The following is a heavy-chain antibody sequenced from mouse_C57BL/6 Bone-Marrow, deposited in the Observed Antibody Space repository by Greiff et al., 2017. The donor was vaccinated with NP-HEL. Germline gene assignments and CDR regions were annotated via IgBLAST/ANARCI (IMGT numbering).Heavy chain of an antibody. CDR2: IDPATGGT. CDR3: TGTTNYYGYAGFAG. J-gene: IGHJ3*01. V-gene: IGHV1-15*01. Sequence: VQLQQSGAELVRPGASVTLSCKASGYTFTDYEMHWVKQTPVHGLEWIGAIDPATGGTTYNQKFKGKAILTVDKSSSTAYMQLRSLTSEDSAVYCGTGTTNYYGYAGFAGWGTGTLVTVAA. D-gene: IGHD2-2*01. CDR1: GYTFTDYE.